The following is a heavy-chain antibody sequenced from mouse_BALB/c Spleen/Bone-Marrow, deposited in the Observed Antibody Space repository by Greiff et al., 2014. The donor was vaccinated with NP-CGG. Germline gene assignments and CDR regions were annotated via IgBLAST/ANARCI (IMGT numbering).Heavy chain of an antibody. J-gene: IGHJ2*01. CDR1: GFNIKDYY. Sequence: EVQRVESGAELVRSGASVKLSCTASGFNIKDYYMHWVKQRPEQGLEWIGWIDPENGDTEYAPKFQGEATMTADTSSNTAYLQLSSLTSEDTAVYYCNARGDYDFDYFDYWGQGTTLTVSS. V-gene: IGHV14-4*02. CDR3: NARGDYDFDYFDY. D-gene: IGHD2-4*01. CDR2: IDPENGDT.